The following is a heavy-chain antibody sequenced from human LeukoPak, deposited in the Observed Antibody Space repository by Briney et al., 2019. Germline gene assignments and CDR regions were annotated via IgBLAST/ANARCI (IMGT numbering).Heavy chain of an antibody. Sequence: SETLSLTCAVSGYSISSGYYWGWIRQPPGKGLEWIGSIYHSGSTYYNPSLKSRVTISVDTSKNQFSLKLSSVTAADTAVYYRASEIEGATSEFDYWGQGTLVTVSS. V-gene: IGHV4-38-2*01. CDR1: GYSISSGYY. CDR2: IYHSGST. CDR3: ASEIEGATSEFDY. D-gene: IGHD1-26*01. J-gene: IGHJ4*02.